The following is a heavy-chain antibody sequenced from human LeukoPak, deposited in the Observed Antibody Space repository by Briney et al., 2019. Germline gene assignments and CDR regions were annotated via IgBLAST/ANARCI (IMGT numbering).Heavy chain of an antibody. CDR3: ARDIALGRIEY. CDR1: GFTFSSYG. J-gene: IGHJ4*02. V-gene: IGHV3-33*01. Sequence: GRSLRLSCAASGFTFSSYGMHWVRPAPGKGLEGLAVIWYDGSNIYYADPVKGRFTIYRDNAKNPVYPQMNSLRAEDTAVYYCARDIALGRIEYWGQGTLVTVSS. CDR2: IWYDGSNI. D-gene: IGHD7-27*01.